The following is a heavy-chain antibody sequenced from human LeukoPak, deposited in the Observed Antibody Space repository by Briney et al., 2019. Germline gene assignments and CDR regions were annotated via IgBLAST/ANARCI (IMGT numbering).Heavy chain of an antibody. Sequence: PSETLSLTCTVSGGSVNSYYLSWIRQPAGKTLEWIGRIYDGGSTNYNPSLKSRVTMSVDTSKNQISLKLKSVTAADTAVYYCARAYSSSWYFNWFDPWGQGTLVTVSS. CDR2: IYDGGST. J-gene: IGHJ5*02. CDR3: ARAYSSSWYFNWFDP. V-gene: IGHV4-4*07. CDR1: GGSVNSYY. D-gene: IGHD6-13*01.